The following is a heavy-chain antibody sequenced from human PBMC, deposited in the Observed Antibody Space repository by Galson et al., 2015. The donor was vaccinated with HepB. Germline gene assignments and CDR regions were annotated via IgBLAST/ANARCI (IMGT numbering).Heavy chain of an antibody. Sequence: SLRLSCAASGFTFSSYAMHWVRQAPGKGLEYVSAISSNGGSTYYADSVKGRFTISRDNSKNTLYLQMSSLRAEDTAVYYCVKGLRKQLVPYYFDYWGQGTLVTVSS. CDR2: ISSNGGST. CDR1: GFTFSSYA. J-gene: IGHJ4*02. D-gene: IGHD6-6*01. CDR3: VKGLRKQLVPYYFDY. V-gene: IGHV3-64D*06.